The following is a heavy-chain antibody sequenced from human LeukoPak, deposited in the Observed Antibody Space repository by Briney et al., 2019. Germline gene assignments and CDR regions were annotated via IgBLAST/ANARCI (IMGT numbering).Heavy chain of an antibody. Sequence: ASVKVSCKASGYTFTSYCISWVRQAPGQGLEWMGWINPKSGGTNYAQKLQGRVTMTRDTSTSTAYMELRSLRSDDTAVYSCARMNSFQQWPRCSTYNWFDPWGQGTLVTVSS. J-gene: IGHJ5*02. CDR1: GYTFTSYC. V-gene: IGHV1-18*01. CDR3: ARMNSFQQWPRCSTYNWFDP. D-gene: IGHD6-19*01. CDR2: INPKSGGT.